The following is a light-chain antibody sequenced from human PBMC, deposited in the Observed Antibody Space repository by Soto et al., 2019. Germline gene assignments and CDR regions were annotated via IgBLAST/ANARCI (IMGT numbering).Light chain of an antibody. Sequence: QAVVTQEPSLTVSPGGTVTLTCGSSTGTLTSGHFPYWFQQKAGQAPRALIFDTSKKYSWTPARFSVSLLGGKAALTLSGAQPEDEADYYCLLYFDVARVFGGGTQLTVL. J-gene: IGLJ7*01. CDR3: LLYFDVARV. CDR1: TGTLTSGHF. V-gene: IGLV7-46*01. CDR2: DTS.